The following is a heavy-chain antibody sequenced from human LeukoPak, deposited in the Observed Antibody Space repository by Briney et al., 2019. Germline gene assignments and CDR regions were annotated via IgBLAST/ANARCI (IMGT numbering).Heavy chain of an antibody. V-gene: IGHV1-2*02. J-gene: IGHJ6*03. CDR2: INPNSGGT. CDR3: AGEYMDWEKYYYYYYMDV. CDR1: GYTFTGYY. D-gene: IGHD3/OR15-3a*01. Sequence: ASVRVSCKASGYTFTGYYMHWVRQAPGQGLEWMGWINPNSGGTNYAQKFQGRVTMTRDTSISTAYMELSRLRSDDTAVYYCAGEYMDWEKYYYYYYMDVWGKGTTVTVSS.